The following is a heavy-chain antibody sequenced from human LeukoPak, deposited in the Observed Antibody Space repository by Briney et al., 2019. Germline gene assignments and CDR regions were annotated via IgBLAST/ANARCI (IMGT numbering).Heavy chain of an antibody. D-gene: IGHD3-9*01. CDR3: GRDLDWGAFDH. V-gene: IGHV3-30*02. J-gene: IGHJ4*02. Sequence: GGSLRLSCAASGFTFSSYGMHWVRQAPGKGLEWVAFIRYDGGNKYYADSVKGRFTISRDNSKNTLSLQMNSLRAEDTAVYYCGRDLDWGAFDHWGQGTLVTVSS. CDR2: IRYDGGNK. CDR1: GFTFSSYG.